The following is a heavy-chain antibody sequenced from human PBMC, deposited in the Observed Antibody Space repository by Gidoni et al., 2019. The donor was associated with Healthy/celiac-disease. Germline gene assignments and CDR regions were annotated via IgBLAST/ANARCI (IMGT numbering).Heavy chain of an antibody. V-gene: IGHV2-70*15. J-gene: IGHJ5*02. CDR3: ARANYDSSGYLNWFDP. CDR2: IDWDDDK. D-gene: IGHD3-22*01. Sequence: VTLRESGPALVKPTQTLTLTWTSSGSSPSNSGMCVSWLRQPPGKALELLARIDWDDDKYYSTSLKTRLTISKDTSKNQVVLTMTNMDPVDTATYYCARANYDSSGYLNWFDPWGQGTLVTVSS. CDR1: GSSPSNSGMC.